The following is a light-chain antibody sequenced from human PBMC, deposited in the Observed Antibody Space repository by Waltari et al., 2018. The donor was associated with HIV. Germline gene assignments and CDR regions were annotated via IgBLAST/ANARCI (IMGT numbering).Light chain of an antibody. CDR3: TSYAGINPVA. V-gene: IGLV2-8*01. CDR1: SSYVGRYDF. J-gene: IGLJ2*01. Sequence: QSALTQPPSASGSPGQSVTISCTGTSSYVGRYDFVSWYQQHPGKAPKLLIYEVNKRPSGVPDRFSGSKSGNTASLTVSGLQAEDEAEYSCTSYAGINPVAFGGGTKLTVL. CDR2: EVN.